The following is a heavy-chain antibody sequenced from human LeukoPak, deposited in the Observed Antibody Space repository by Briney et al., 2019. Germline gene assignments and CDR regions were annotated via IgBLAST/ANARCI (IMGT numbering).Heavy chain of an antibody. Sequence: GGSLRLSCVVSGLTFTNAWMSWVRQAPGKGLEWVGRIKSKTDGGTTDYPAPVKGRFTIPRDDSKNTVYLQMNSLKTEDTAVYYCTTDNFSGYWGQGTLVTVSS. CDR1: GLTFTNAW. J-gene: IGHJ4*02. CDR3: TTDNFSGY. V-gene: IGHV3-15*01. CDR2: IKSKTDGGTT. D-gene: IGHD1-20*01.